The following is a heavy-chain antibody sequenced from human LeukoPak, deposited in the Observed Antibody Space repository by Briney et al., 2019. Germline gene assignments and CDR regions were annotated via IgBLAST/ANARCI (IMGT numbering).Heavy chain of an antibody. V-gene: IGHV1-2*02. CDR2: INPNSGGT. D-gene: IGHD4-17*01. J-gene: IGHJ6*02. CDR1: GYTFTGCY. CDR3: ARDTTVTTGYFYYGMDV. Sequence: ASVKVSCKASGYTFTGCYMHWVRQAPGQGLEWMGWINPNSGGTNYAQKFQGRVTITADKSTSTAYMEMSSLRSEDTAVYYCARDTTVTTGYFYYGMDVWGQGTTVTVSS.